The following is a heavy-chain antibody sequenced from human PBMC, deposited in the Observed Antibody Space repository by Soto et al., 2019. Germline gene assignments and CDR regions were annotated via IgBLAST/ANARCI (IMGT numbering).Heavy chain of an antibody. CDR2: ITSHSDTI. J-gene: IGHJ4*02. Sequence: PGGSLRLSCAASGFTFSSYEMNWVRQAPGKGLEWVSHITSHSDTIYYADSVKGRFTISRDNAESSLYLQMNSLRAEDTAVYYCARSSGHYRPFDSWGQGTLVTVSS. D-gene: IGHD3-22*01. CDR3: ARSSGHYRPFDS. CDR1: GFTFSSYE. V-gene: IGHV3-48*03.